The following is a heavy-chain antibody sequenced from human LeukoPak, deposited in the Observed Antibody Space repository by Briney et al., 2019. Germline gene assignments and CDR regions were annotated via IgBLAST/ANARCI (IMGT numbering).Heavy chain of an antibody. CDR2: INPSGGST. J-gene: IGHJ6*02. V-gene: IGHV1-46*01. D-gene: IGHD2-15*01. CDR1: GYTFTSYY. Sequence: GASVTVSCKASGYTFTSYYMHWVRQAPGQGLEWMGIINPSGGSTSYAQKFQGRVTMIRDTSTSTVYMELSSLRSEDTAVYYCARDRVVVAATSGMDVWGQGTTVTVSS. CDR3: ARDRVVVAATSGMDV.